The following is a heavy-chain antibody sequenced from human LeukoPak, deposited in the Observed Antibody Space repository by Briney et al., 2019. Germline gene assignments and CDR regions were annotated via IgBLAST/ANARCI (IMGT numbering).Heavy chain of an antibody. V-gene: IGHV3-23*01. CDR2: ISGSGANT. Sequence: PGGSLRLSCAASGFTFSAYAMSWVRQAPGKGLEWVSTISGSGANTYYADSVKGRFTVSRDNSKNTLFLQMNSLRAEDTAVFYCAKRYGDSTGWFFDFWGQGSLVTVSS. CDR3: AKRYGDSTGWFFDF. CDR1: GFTFSAYA. D-gene: IGHD6-13*01. J-gene: IGHJ4*02.